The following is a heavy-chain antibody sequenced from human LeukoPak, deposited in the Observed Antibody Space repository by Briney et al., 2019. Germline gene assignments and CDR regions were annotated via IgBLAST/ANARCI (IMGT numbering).Heavy chain of an antibody. Sequence: SVNVSCKASGGTFSSYAISWVRQAPGQGLEWMGGIIPIFGTANYAQKFQGRVTITADESTSTAYMELSSLRSEDTAVYYCARDLEPQTASPGGYYYDSSGYYSVEYFQHWGQGTLVTVSS. CDR1: GGTFSSYA. CDR3: ARDLEPQTASPGGYYYDSSGYYSVEYFQH. D-gene: IGHD3-22*01. J-gene: IGHJ1*01. CDR2: IIPIFGTA. V-gene: IGHV1-69*01.